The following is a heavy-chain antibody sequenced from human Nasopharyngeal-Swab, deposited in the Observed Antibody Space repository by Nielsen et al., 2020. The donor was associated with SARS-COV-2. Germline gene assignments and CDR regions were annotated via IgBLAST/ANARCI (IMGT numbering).Heavy chain of an antibody. CDR1: GGSISSYY. J-gene: IGHJ3*02. D-gene: IGHD2-21*02. CDR2: IYYSGST. CDR3: ARRVVVVTEDAFDI. V-gene: IGHV4-59*08. Sequence: SETLSLTCTVSGGSISSYYWSWIRQPPGKGLEWIGYIYYSGSTNYNPSLKSRVTISVDTSKNQFSLKLSSVTAADTAVYYCARRVVVVTEDAFDIWDQGTMVTVSS.